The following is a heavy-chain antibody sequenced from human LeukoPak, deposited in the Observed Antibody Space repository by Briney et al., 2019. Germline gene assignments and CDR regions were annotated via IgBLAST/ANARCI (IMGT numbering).Heavy chain of an antibody. CDR3: ARDLYYYVF. D-gene: IGHD3-10*02. J-gene: IGHJ4*02. Sequence: GGSLRLSCAASGFTVSSNYLSWVRQAPGKGLECVSVIYSGGNTYYADSVKGRFTISRDNAKNSLYLQMNSLRAEDTAVYYCARDLYYYVFWGQGNLVTVSS. CDR1: GFTVSSNY. V-gene: IGHV3-53*01. CDR2: IYSGGNT.